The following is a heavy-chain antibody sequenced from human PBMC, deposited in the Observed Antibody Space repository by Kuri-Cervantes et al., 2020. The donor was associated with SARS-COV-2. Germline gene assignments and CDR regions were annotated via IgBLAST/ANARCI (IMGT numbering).Heavy chain of an antibody. CDR2: IYHSGST. CDR1: GYSSSSGYY. CDR3: ARVFTASFDF. J-gene: IGHJ4*02. V-gene: IGHV4-38-2*02. Sequence: SCTVSGYSSSSGYYWGWIRQPPGKGLEWIGSIYHSGSTYYNPSLKSRVTISVDTPKNQFSLKLSSVTAADTAVYYCARVFTASFDFWGQGTLVTVSS.